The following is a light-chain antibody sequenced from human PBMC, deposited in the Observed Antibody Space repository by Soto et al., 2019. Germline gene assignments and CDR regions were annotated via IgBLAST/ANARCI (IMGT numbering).Light chain of an antibody. CDR3: QQYERYST. J-gene: IGKJ1*01. Sequence: DIQMTQSPSSLSASVGDRVTITFQASQNINNYLNWYQQKPGIAPKLLIHKASTLESGVPSRFSGSGYGTEFTLTISGLQPEDSATYYCQQYERYSTFGQGTKVDI. V-gene: IGKV1-5*03. CDR2: KAS. CDR1: QNINNY.